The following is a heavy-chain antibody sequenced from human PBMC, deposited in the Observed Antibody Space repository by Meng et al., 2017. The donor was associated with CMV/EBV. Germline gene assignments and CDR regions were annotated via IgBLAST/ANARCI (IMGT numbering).Heavy chain of an antibody. CDR2: IIPILGTA. D-gene: IGHD4/OR15-4a*01. V-gene: IGHV1-69*16. CDR3: ARRVTMAGNWFDP. J-gene: IGHJ5*02. CDR1: GGTFSSYT. Sequence: SVKVSCKASGGTFSSYTISWVRQAPGQGLEWMGRIIPILGTANYAQKFQGRVTITTDESSSTAYMELSSLRSEDTAVYYCARRVTMAGNWFDPWGQGTLVTVSS.